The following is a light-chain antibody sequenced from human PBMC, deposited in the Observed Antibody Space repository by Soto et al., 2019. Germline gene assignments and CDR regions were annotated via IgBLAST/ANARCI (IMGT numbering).Light chain of an antibody. CDR2: EGS. CDR1: NSDVGSYNL. V-gene: IGLV2-23*01. J-gene: IGLJ3*02. Sequence: QSALTQPASVSGSPGQSITISCTGSNSDVGSYNLVSWYQQHPGQAPKLMIYEGSKRPSGVSNRLSGSKSGNTASLTISGLQAEDEADYYCCPYEGSSVWVFGGGTKVTVL. CDR3: CPYEGSSVWV.